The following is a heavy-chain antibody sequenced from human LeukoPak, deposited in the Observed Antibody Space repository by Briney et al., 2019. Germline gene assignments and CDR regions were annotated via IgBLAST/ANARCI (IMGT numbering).Heavy chain of an antibody. CDR1: GFSFSTYE. J-gene: IGHJ3*02. CDR2: VSRSSSVT. D-gene: IGHD2/OR15-2a*01. V-gene: IGHV3-48*02. Sequence: PGGSLRLSCAASGFSFSTYEMNWVRQAPGKGLEWISYVSRSSSVTHYADSVKGRFTISRDNAKNSLYLQMSSLRDEDTAVFYCVPEYFALDIWGQGTMVSVSS. CDR3: VPEYFALDI.